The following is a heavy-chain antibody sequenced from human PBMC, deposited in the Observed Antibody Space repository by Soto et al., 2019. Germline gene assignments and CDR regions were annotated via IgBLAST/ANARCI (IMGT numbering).Heavy chain of an antibody. J-gene: IGHJ4*02. Sequence: EVQLAESGGGLVQPGGSLRLCCAASGFTFSSYNMNWVRQAPGKGLEWLSYISSSSRTVYYADSVKGRFTVSRDNGRNSLYLQMDSLRVDDTAVYYCARDDSISPRLGYWGQGTLVTVSS. D-gene: IGHD6-6*01. CDR1: GFTFSSYN. CDR3: ARDDSISPRLGY. V-gene: IGHV3-48*01. CDR2: ISSSSRTV.